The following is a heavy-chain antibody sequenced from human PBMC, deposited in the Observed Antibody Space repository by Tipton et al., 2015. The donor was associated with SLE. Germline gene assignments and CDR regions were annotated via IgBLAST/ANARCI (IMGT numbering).Heavy chain of an antibody. D-gene: IGHD3-22*01. J-gene: IGHJ4*02. CDR2: VFYSGST. V-gene: IGHV4-59*01. CDR1: GGSISSYY. CDR3: ARAPGYHDGHSYQYYFDY. Sequence: TLSLTCTVSGGSISSYYWSWIRQPPGKGLEWIGYVFYSGSTNYNPSLQSRVAISVDTSRNQFSLKLNSVTAADTAVYYCARAPGYHDGHSYQYYFDYWGQGSLVTVSS.